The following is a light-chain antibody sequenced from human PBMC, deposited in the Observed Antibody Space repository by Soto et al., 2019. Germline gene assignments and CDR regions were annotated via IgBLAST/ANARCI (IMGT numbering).Light chain of an antibody. CDR1: SSDVGTYNY. V-gene: IGLV2-8*01. CDR3: SSYAGSNNFVV. J-gene: IGLJ2*01. Sequence: QSVLTQPPSASGSLGLSVTISCTGSSSDVGTYNYVSWYQQYPGKAPKLMIYEVTKRPSGVPDRFSGSKSGNTASLTVSGLQADDEADYYCSSYAGSNNFVVFGGGTQLTVL. CDR2: EVT.